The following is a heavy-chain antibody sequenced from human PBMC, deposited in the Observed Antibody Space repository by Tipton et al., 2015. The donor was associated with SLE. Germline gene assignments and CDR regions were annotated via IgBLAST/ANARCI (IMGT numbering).Heavy chain of an antibody. Sequence: TLSLTCTVSGGSISSYYWSWIRQTPGKGLEWIGYIYNRGDTKYNPSLKSRVTISLDASKNQFSLRLRSVTAADTAVYYCATGGSWGQGTLVTVSS. D-gene: IGHD3-16*01. CDR2: IYNRGDT. V-gene: IGHV4-59*07. J-gene: IGHJ5*02. CDR1: GGSISSYY. CDR3: ATGGS.